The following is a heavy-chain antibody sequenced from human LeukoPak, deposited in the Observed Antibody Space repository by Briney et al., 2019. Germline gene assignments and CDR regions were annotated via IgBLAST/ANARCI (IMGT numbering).Heavy chain of an antibody. Sequence: GGSLRLSCAASGFTFSSYAMSWVRQAPGKGLEWVSSISGSGGSTYYADSVKGRFTISRDTSKNMVFLQMNSLRVEDTAVYYCARGIDYWGRGTLVTVSS. CDR3: ARGIDY. CDR1: GFTFSSYA. V-gene: IGHV3-23*01. J-gene: IGHJ4*02. CDR2: ISGSGGST.